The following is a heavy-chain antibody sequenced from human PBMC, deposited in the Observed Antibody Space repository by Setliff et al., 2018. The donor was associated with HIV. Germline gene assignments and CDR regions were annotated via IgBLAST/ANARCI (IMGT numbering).Heavy chain of an antibody. V-gene: IGHV3-23*01. D-gene: IGHD2-2*01. Sequence: PGGSLRLSCAVSGFNIGTNGMTWVRQAPGKGLEWVSAIIESGGTFYTDSVKGRFTISRDNSKNMLYLQMNSLRAEDTAVYYCAKVTSFWFEDYWGQGTLVTVSS. CDR3: AKVTSFWFEDY. CDR2: IIESGGT. J-gene: IGHJ4*02. CDR1: GFNIGTNG.